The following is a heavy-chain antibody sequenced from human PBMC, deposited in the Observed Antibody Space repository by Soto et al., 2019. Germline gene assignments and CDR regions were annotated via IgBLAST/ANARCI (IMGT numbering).Heavy chain of an antibody. CDR2: ISSTSGTI. V-gene: IGHV3-48*02. CDR1: GFTFNSYS. Sequence: EVQLVESGGGLVQPGGSLRLSCAASGFTFNSYSMTWVRQAPGKGPEWLSFISSTSGTIYYADSVKGRFTISRDNAKNSLYLQMNSLRDEDTAVYYCARLSVRYCSGGSCSQLDYWGQGTLVTVSS. D-gene: IGHD2-15*01. J-gene: IGHJ4*02. CDR3: ARLSVRYCSGGSCSQLDY.